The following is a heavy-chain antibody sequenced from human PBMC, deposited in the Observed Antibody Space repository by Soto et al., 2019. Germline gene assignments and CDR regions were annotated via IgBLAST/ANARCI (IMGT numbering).Heavy chain of an antibody. Sequence: QVQLVQSGAEEKKPGASVKVSCKASGYTFTSYAMHWVRQAPGQRLEWMGWINAGNGNTKYSQKFQGRVTITRDTSASTAYMELSSLRSEDTAVYYCAREGVFMLHDRLENDYGDYGGFQHWGQGTLVTVSS. J-gene: IGHJ1*01. V-gene: IGHV1-3*05. CDR1: GYTFTSYA. CDR3: AREGVFMLHDRLENDYGDYGGFQH. D-gene: IGHD4-17*01. CDR2: INAGNGNT.